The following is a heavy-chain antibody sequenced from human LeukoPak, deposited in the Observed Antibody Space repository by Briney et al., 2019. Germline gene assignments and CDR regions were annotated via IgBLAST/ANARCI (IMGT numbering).Heavy chain of an antibody. Sequence: ASVKVSCKASGYTFTGCYMHWVRQAPGQGLEWMGWINPNSGGTNYAQKFQGRVTMTRDTSISTAYMELSRLRSDDTAVYYCARADLGITMVRGEYNWFDPWGQGTLVTVSS. J-gene: IGHJ5*02. CDR1: GYTFTGCY. CDR2: INPNSGGT. V-gene: IGHV1-2*02. D-gene: IGHD3-10*01. CDR3: ARADLGITMVRGEYNWFDP.